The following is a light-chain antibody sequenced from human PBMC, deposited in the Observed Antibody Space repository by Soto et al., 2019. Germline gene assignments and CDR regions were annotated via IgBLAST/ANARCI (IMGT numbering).Light chain of an antibody. CDR3: QQSYSTLTWT. CDR1: QSISSY. CDR2: AAS. Sequence: DIQMTQSPSSLSASVGDRVTITCRASQSISSYLNWYQQKPGKAPKLLIYAASSLQSGVPSRFSGSGSGTDFILTISSLQPEDFATYYCQQSYSTLTWTFGQGTTLEIK. J-gene: IGKJ1*01. V-gene: IGKV1-39*01.